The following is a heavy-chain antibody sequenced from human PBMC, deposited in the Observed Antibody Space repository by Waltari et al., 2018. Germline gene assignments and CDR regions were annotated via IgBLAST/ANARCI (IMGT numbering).Heavy chain of an antibody. CDR3: ARGVQIWGWYFDY. Sequence: QVQLVQSGAEVMKPVSSVMVSCKASGGTFSSYAISWVRQAPGQGLEWMGGIIPIFGTANYAQKFQGRVTITADESTSTAYMELSSLRSEDTAVYYCARGVQIWGWYFDYWGQGTLVTVSS. V-gene: IGHV1-69*01. J-gene: IGHJ4*02. D-gene: IGHD2-21*01. CDR2: IIPIFGTA. CDR1: GGTFSSYA.